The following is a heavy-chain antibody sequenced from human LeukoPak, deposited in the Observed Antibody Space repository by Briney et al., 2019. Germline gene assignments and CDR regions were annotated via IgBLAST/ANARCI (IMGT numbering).Heavy chain of an antibody. J-gene: IGHJ2*01. V-gene: IGHV3-33*06. Sequence: DSVQGRFSISRDNSNDILHLEMNSLRAEDTAMYYCAQQCGDNYQYWFFDLWGRGTLVTVSS. D-gene: IGHD4-17*01. CDR3: AQQCGDNYQYWFFDL.